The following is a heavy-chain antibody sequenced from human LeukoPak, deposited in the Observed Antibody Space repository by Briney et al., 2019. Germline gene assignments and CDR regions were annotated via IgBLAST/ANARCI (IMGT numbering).Heavy chain of an antibody. D-gene: IGHD3-3*01. Sequence: SETLSLTCAVYGGSFSGYYWSWIRQPPGKGLEWIGEINHSGSTNYNPSLKSRVTISVDTSKNQFSLKLSSVTAADTAVYYCARGRRIFGVVRYGWFDPWGQGTLVTVSS. CDR3: ARGRRIFGVVRYGWFDP. CDR1: GGSFSGYY. J-gene: IGHJ5*02. V-gene: IGHV4-34*01. CDR2: INHSGST.